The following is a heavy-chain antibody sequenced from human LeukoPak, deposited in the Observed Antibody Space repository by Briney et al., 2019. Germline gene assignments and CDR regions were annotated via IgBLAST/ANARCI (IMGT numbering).Heavy chain of an antibody. Sequence: PSETLSLTCTVSGGSVSSHYWSWIRQPAGKGLEWIGLISAGGSTNYNPSLKSRVTMSVDTSKNQFSLKLSSVTAADTAVYYCARDMVREPYNWLESWGQGTLVTVAS. CDR1: GGSVSSHY. CDR2: ISAGGST. J-gene: IGHJ5*01. D-gene: IGHD3-10*01. CDR3: ARDMVREPYNWLES. V-gene: IGHV4-4*07.